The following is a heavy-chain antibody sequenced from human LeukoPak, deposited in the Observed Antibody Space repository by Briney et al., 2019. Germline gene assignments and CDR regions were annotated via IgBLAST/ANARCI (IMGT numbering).Heavy chain of an antibody. J-gene: IGHJ4*02. D-gene: IGHD5-18*01. V-gene: IGHV3-7*01. CDR1: GFTFSSYW. Sequence: GGSLRLSCAASGFTFSSYWMSWVRQAPGKGLEWVANIKQDGSEKYYVDSVKGRFTISRDNAKNSLYLQMNSLRAEDTAVYYCARVAQLRFLYYFDYWGQGTLVTVSS. CDR2: IKQDGSEK. CDR3: ARVAQLRFLYYFDY.